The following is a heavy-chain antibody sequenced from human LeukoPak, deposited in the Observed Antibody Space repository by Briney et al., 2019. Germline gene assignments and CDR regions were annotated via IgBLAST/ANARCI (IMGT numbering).Heavy chain of an antibody. CDR2: IYTSGST. Sequence: SETLSLTCTVSGGSINNYYGRWIRQPAGKGLEWIGRIYTSGSTNYNPSLKSPVTMSLDPSKNQFSLQLSSVTAADTAVYYCARIQVIAAAGPSFDYWGQGTLVTVSS. CDR1: GGSINNYY. D-gene: IGHD6-13*01. J-gene: IGHJ4*02. CDR3: ARIQVIAAAGPSFDY. V-gene: IGHV4-4*07.